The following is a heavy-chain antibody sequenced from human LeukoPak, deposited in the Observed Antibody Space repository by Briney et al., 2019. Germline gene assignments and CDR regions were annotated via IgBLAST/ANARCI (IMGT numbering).Heavy chain of an antibody. J-gene: IGHJ6*02. V-gene: IGHV4-61*01. D-gene: IGHD3-3*01. CDR1: GGSVSSGSYY. CDR2: IYYSGST. CDR3: ARGRRWNGMDV. Sequence: SETLSLTCTVSGGSVSSGSYYWSWIRQPPGKGLEWIGYIYYSGSTNYNPSLKSRVAISVDTSKDQFSLKLSSVTAADTAVYYCARGRRWNGMDVWGQGTTVTVSS.